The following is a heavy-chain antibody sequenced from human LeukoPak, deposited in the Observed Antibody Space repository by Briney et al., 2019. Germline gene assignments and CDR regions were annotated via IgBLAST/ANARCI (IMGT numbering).Heavy chain of an antibody. CDR3: ARLTYYGSGSYYWFDP. CDR2: IYTSGTT. J-gene: IGHJ5*02. Sequence: PSETLSLTCTVSGGSISSYYWSWIRQPAGQGLEWIGRIYTSGTTTYNPSLKSRVTMSVDTSKNQFSLKLSSVTAADTAVYYCARLTYYGSGSYYWFDPWGQGTLVTVSS. CDR1: GGSISSYY. V-gene: IGHV4-4*07. D-gene: IGHD3-10*01.